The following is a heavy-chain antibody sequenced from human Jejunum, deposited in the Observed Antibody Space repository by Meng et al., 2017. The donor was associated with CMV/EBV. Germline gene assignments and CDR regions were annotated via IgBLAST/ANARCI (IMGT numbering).Heavy chain of an antibody. CDR1: GGSIRSDDHY. CDR3: ARDPYGGNSGIDF. CDR2: IYYSGNT. Sequence: TVCGGSIRSDDHYWSWLRQRPGKGLEWIGYIYYSGNTFYNPSLKSRVTMSVDTSKNQFSLKLSSVTAADTAVYYCARDPYGGNSGIDFWGQGTLVTVSS. V-gene: IGHV4-31*02. D-gene: IGHD4-23*01. J-gene: IGHJ4*02.